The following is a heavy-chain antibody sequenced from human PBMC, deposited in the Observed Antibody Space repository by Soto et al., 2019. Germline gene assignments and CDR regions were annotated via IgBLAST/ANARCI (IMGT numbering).Heavy chain of an antibody. CDR2: ITGSSDYT. CDR3: AREYYYGMDV. CDR1: GFTFSDYY. Sequence: QVQLVESGGGLVRPGGSLRLSCAASGFTFSDYYMTWIRQAPGKGLEWVSYITGSSDYTNYADSVKGRFTISRDNVKNSVHLQMNSLRAEDTAVYYCAREYYYGMDVWGQGTTVTVSS. V-gene: IGHV3-11*05. J-gene: IGHJ6*02.